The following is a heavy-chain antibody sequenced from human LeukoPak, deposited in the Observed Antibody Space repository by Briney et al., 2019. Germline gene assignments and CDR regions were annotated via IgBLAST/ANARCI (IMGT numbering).Heavy chain of an antibody. CDR3: ARVYYDLRTQLDN. CDR2: INPNSGGT. D-gene: IGHD3/OR15-3a*01. J-gene: IGHJ4*02. V-gene: IGHV1-2*02. CDR1: GYTFTGHY. Sequence: ASVKVSCKASGYTFTGHYMHWVRQAPGQGLEWMGWINPNSGGTNYAQKFEGRVTMTRDTSISTAYMELSRLRSDDTAVYYCARVYYDLRTQLDNWGQGTLVTVSS.